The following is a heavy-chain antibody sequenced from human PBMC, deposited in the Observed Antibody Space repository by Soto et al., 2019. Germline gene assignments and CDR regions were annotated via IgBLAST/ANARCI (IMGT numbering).Heavy chain of an antibody. V-gene: IGHV4-31*02. D-gene: IGHD3-10*01. J-gene: IGHJ6*02. CDR2: GST. CDR3: AKDSGSGSYYSHYYYYGMDV. Sequence: GSTYYNPALKSRVTIAVDTSKNQFSLKLRPVTAADTAVYYCAKDSGSGSYYSHYYYYGMDVWGQGTTVTVSS.